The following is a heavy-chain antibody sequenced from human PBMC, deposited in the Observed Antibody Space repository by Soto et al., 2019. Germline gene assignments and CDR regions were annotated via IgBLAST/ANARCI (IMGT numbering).Heavy chain of an antibody. Sequence: PGGSLRLSCAASGFTFSSYWMSWVRQAPGKGLEWVANIKQDGSEKYYVDSVKGRFTISRDNAKNSLYLQMNSLRAEDTAVYYCARLYYDILTGYHHDAFDIWGQGTMVTVSS. CDR1: GFTFSSYW. J-gene: IGHJ3*02. CDR3: ARLYYDILTGYHHDAFDI. V-gene: IGHV3-7*01. D-gene: IGHD3-9*01. CDR2: IKQDGSEK.